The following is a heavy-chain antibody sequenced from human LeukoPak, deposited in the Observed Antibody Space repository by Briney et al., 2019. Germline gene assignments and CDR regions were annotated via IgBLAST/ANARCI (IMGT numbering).Heavy chain of an antibody. J-gene: IGHJ4*02. V-gene: IGHV4-38-2*01. CDR2: IYHSGST. CDR3: ARLIIVTGSRFDY. Sequence: SETLSLTWAVSGYSISSGYYWGWIRQPPGKGLEWIGSIYHSGSTYYNPSLKSRVTISVDTSKNQFSLKLSSVTAADTAVYYCARLIIVTGSRFDYWGQGTLVTVSS. CDR1: GYSISSGYY. D-gene: IGHD1-20*01.